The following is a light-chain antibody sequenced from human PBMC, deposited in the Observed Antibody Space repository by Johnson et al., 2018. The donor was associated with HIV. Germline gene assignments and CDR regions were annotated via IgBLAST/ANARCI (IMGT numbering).Light chain of an antibody. V-gene: IGLV1-51*02. CDR1: SSNIGNNY. CDR3: GTWDTSLSAFV. Sequence: QSVLTQPHSVSAAPGQKVTISCSGSSSNIGNNYVSWYQQLPGTAPKLLIYENNKRPLGIPDRFSGSKSGTSATLGITGLQTGDEADFYCGTWDTSLSAFVFGTGTKVTV. CDR2: ENN. J-gene: IGLJ1*01.